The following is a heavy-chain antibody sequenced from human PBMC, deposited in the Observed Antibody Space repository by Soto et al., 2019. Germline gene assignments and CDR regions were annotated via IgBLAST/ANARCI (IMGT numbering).Heavy chain of an antibody. J-gene: IGHJ4*02. Sequence: QVHLQQWGAGLLKPSETLSLTCAVYGVSFTGYYWSWIRQPPGKGLEWIGEINHSGSTNYNPSVKSRVTTSVDTYKKQFSLKLSSVTAADTAVYYCATSYYNFWSGYYLAYFDYWGQGTLVTVSS. CDR1: GVSFTGYY. CDR2: INHSGST. CDR3: ATSYYNFWSGYYLAYFDY. V-gene: IGHV4-34*01. D-gene: IGHD3-3*01.